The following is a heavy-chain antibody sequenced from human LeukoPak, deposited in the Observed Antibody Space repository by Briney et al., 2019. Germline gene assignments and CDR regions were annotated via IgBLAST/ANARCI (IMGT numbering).Heavy chain of an antibody. J-gene: IGHJ5*02. D-gene: IGHD7-27*01. CDR2: IYPGDSDT. Sequence: GESLKISCKGSGYSFTSYWIGWVRQMPGKGLEWMGIIYPGDSDTRYSPSFQGQVTISADKSISTAYLQWSSLKASDTAMYYCARQSIIGLTGGYNWFDPWGQGTLVTVSS. CDR1: GYSFTSYW. CDR3: ARQSIIGLTGGYNWFDP. V-gene: IGHV5-51*01.